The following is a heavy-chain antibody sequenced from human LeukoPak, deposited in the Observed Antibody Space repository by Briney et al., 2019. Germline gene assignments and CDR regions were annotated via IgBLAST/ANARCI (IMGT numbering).Heavy chain of an antibody. V-gene: IGHV3-21*01. CDR1: GFTFSSYS. Sequence: PGGSLRLSCAASGFTFSSYSMNWVRQAPGKGLEWVSPISSSSSYIYYADSVKGRFTISRDNAKNSLYLQMNSLRAEDTAVYYCARDFLGKIAVAGIGNDYWGQGTLVTVSS. CDR2: ISSSSSYI. CDR3: ARDFLGKIAVAGIGNDY. J-gene: IGHJ4*02. D-gene: IGHD6-19*01.